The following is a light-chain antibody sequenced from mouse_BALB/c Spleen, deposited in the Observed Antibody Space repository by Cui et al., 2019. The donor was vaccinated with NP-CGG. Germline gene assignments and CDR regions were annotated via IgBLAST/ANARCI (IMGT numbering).Light chain of an antibody. CDR2: GTN. CDR3: ALWYSNHWV. Sequence: HAVVTQDSPHTTSPGETVTLTCRSNTGTVTTSNYANWVQEKPDHLFTGLIGGTNNRAPGVPARFSGSLIGDKAALTITGAQTEDEAIYFCALWYSNHWVFGGGTKLTVL. J-gene: IGLJ1*01. V-gene: IGLV1*01. CDR1: TGTVTTSNY.